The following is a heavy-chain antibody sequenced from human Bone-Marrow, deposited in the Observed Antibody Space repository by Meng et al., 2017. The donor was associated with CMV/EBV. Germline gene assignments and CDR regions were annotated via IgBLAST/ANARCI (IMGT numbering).Heavy chain of an antibody. CDR1: GYTFTSYG. CDR3: ARGRIAARAYYGMDV. J-gene: IGHJ6*02. D-gene: IGHD6-6*01. CDR2: ISAYNGNT. Sequence: ASVKVSCKASGYTFTSYGISWVRQAPGQGLEWMGWISAYNGNTNYAQKLQGRVTMTTDTSTSTAYMELRSLRSEDTAVYYCARGRIAARAYYGMDVWGQGTTVTVSS. V-gene: IGHV1-18*01.